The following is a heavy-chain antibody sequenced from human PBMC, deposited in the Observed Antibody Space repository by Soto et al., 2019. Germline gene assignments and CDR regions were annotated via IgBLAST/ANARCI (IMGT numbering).Heavy chain of an antibody. J-gene: IGHJ4*02. CDR3: ARKSSSWYGY. CDR2: IYYSGST. V-gene: IGHV4-39*01. Sequence: SETLSLTCTVSGGSISSSSYYWGWIRQPPGKGLEWIGSIYYSGSTYYNPSLKSRVTISVDTSKNQFSLKLSSVTDADTAVYYCARKSSSWYGYWGQGTLVTVSS. D-gene: IGHD6-13*01. CDR1: GGSISSSSYY.